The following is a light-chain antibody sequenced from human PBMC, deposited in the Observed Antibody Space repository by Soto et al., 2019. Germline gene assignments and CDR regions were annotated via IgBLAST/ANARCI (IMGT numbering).Light chain of an antibody. CDR1: QSVLHSSNNENY. V-gene: IGKV4-1*01. Sequence: DIAMTQSPDSLAVSLGERATINCKSSQSVLHSSNNENYLAWLQQKPGQPPKLLIYWASTRESGVPDRFSGSGSRTDFTLTISSLQAEDVAVYYCQQYYETPLTFGGGTKVEIK. J-gene: IGKJ4*01. CDR2: WAS. CDR3: QQYYETPLT.